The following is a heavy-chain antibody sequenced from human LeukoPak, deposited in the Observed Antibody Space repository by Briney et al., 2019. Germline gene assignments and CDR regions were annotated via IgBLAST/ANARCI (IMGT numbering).Heavy chain of an antibody. J-gene: IGHJ4*02. CDR3: ARGPLKGDFDY. Sequence: ASVKVSCKVSGYTLTELSMHWVRQAPGKGLEWMGGFDPEDGETIYAQKLQGRVTMTTDTSTSTAYMELRSLRSDDTAVYYCARGPLKGDFDYWGQGTLVTVSS. CDR2: FDPEDGET. CDR1: GYTLTELS. V-gene: IGHV1-24*01.